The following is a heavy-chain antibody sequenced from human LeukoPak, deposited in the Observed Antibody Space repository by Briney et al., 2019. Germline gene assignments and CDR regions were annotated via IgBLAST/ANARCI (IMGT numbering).Heavy chain of an antibody. D-gene: IGHD3-22*01. Sequence: PSETLSLTCTVSGGSISSSSYYWGWIRQPPGKWLEWSGSIYYSGSTYDNPSLKSRVTISVDTSKNQFSLKLSSVTAADTAVYYCAREVYYDALSAFAIWGQGTMVTVSS. CDR1: GGSISSSSYY. V-gene: IGHV4-39*02. J-gene: IGHJ3*02. CDR2: IYYSGST. CDR3: AREVYYDALSAFAI.